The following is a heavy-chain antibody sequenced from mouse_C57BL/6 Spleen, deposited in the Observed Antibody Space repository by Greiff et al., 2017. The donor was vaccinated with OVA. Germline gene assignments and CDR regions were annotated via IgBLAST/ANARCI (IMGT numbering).Heavy chain of an antibody. CDR3: ARNGFAY. CDR2: ISSGSSTI. V-gene: IGHV5-17*01. Sequence: EVMLVESGGGLVKPGGSLKLSCAASGFTFSDYGMHWVRQAPEKGLEWVAYISSGSSTIYYAETVKGRFTISRDNAKNTLFLQMTSLGSEDTAMYYCARNGFAYWGQGTLVTVSA. J-gene: IGHJ3*01. CDR1: GFTFSDYG.